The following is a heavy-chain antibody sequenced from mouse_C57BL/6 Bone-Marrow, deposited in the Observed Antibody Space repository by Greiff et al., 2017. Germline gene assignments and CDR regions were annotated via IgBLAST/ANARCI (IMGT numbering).Heavy chain of an antibody. D-gene: IGHD1-1*01. CDR2: IYPGDGDT. V-gene: IGHV1-82*01. J-gene: IGHJ2*01. CDR3: AIYGSSQFLFDY. Sequence: QVQLQQSGPELVKPGASVKISCKASGYAFSSSWMNWVKQRPGKGLEWIGRIYPGDGDTNYNGKFKGKATLTADKSSSTAYMQLSSLTSEDSAVYFCAIYGSSQFLFDYWGQGTTLTVAS. CDR1: GYAFSSSW.